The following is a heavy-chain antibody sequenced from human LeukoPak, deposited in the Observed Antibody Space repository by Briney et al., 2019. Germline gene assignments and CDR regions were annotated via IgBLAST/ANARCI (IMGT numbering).Heavy chain of an antibody. CDR2: IIPIFGTA. Sequence: ASVKVSCKASGGTFSSYAISWVRQAPGQGLEWMGGIIPIFGTANYAQKFQGRVTITADESTSTAYMELSSLRSEDTAVYYCARDYYDSSGYYYVPSDYWGQGTLVTVSS. V-gene: IGHV1-69*01. CDR1: GGTFSSYA. D-gene: IGHD3-22*01. CDR3: ARDYYDSSGYYYVPSDY. J-gene: IGHJ4*02.